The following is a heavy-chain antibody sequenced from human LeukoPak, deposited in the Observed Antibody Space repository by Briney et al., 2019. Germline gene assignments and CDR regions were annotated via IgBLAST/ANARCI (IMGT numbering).Heavy chain of an antibody. CDR1: GGSISSYY. J-gene: IGHJ5*02. CDR2: IFYSGSN. Sequence: PSETLSLTCTVSGGSISSYYWSWIRQRPGKGRGWIGYIFYSGSNNYNPSLKSRVTISVDTSKNQFSLKMRSVTAADTAVYYCARDRDCYGSGSYYVGWFDPWGQGTLVTVSS. CDR3: ARDRDCYGSGSYYVGWFDP. D-gene: IGHD3-10*01. V-gene: IGHV4-59*01.